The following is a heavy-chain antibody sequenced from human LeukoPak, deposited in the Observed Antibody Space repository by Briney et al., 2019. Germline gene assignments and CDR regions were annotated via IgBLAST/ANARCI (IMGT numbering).Heavy chain of an antibody. CDR2: ISSSSAT. Sequence: GGSLRLSCAASGFTFSSYSVNWVRQAPGKGLEWVSYISSSSATYYADSVKGRFTISRDNAKNSLYLQMNSLRAEDTAVYYCAARLPFDYWGQGTLVTVSS. V-gene: IGHV3-48*01. CDR3: AARLPFDY. J-gene: IGHJ4*02. CDR1: GFTFSSYS.